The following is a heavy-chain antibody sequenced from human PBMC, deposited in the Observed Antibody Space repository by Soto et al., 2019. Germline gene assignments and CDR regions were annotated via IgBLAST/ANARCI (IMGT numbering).Heavy chain of an antibody. V-gene: IGHV4-39*01. J-gene: IGHJ6*03. CDR2: IYYSGST. CDR3: ASSIAARPTGYYYYYYMDV. D-gene: IGHD6-6*01. Sequence: SETLFLTCTVSGGSISSSSYYWGWIRQPPGKGLEWIGSIYYSGSTYYNPSLKSRVTISVDTSKNQFSLKLSSVTAADTAVYYCASSIAARPTGYYYYYYMDVWGKGTTVTVSS. CDR1: GGSISSSSYY.